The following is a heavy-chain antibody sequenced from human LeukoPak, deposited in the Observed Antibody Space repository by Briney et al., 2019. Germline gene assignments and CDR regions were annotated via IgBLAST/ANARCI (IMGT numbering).Heavy chain of an antibody. J-gene: IGHJ4*02. CDR3: AKNLDSSGYYLFDY. Sequence: GGSLRLSCAASGYTFSSYAMRWVRQAPGKGREGVSAISGSGGSTYYADSVKGRFTISRDNSKNTMYLQMNSLRAEDTAVYYCAKNLDSSGYYLFDYWGQGTLVTVSS. CDR2: ISGSGGST. D-gene: IGHD3-22*01. CDR1: GYTFSSYA. V-gene: IGHV3-23*01.